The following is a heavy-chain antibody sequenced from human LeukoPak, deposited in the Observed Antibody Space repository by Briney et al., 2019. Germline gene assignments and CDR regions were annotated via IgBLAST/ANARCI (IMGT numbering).Heavy chain of an antibody. CDR1: GDSISSSSYY. D-gene: IGHD5-18*01. Sequence: SETLSLTCTVSGDSISSSSYYWGWIRQPPGKGLEWIGCINYFDSTYYIPSLMSRVTISVEASKNHFSLKLSSVTAADTAVYYCARHRGYSRYTSLDYWGQGILVNVSS. CDR3: ARHRGYSRYTSLDY. CDR2: INYFDST. J-gene: IGHJ4*02. V-gene: IGHV4-39*01.